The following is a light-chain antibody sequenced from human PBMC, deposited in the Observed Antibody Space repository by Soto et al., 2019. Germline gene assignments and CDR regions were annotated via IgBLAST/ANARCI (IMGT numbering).Light chain of an antibody. CDR1: SSDVGGYNY. Sequence: QSALTQPPSASGSPGQSVTISCTGTSSDVGGYNYVSWYQKHPGKAPKLMISEVGKRPSGVPDRFSGSKSGNTASLTVSGLQAEDEADYYCSSYAGSNNLGVFGTGTKLTVL. CDR3: SSYAGSNNLGV. V-gene: IGLV2-8*01. J-gene: IGLJ1*01. CDR2: EVG.